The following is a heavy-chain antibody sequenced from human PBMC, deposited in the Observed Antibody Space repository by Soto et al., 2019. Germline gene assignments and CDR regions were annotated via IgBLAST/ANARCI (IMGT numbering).Heavy chain of an antibody. V-gene: IGHV3-53*01. J-gene: IGHJ6*02. CDR2: IYSGGST. CDR1: GFTVSSNY. Sequence: GGSLRLSCAASGFTVSSNYMSWVRQAPGKGLEWVSVIYSGGSTYYADSVKGRFTISRDNSKNTLYLQMNSLRAEDTAVYYCASHATYSSGWYIRPSYYYGMDVWGQGTTVTVSS. D-gene: IGHD6-19*01. CDR3: ASHATYSSGWYIRPSYYYGMDV.